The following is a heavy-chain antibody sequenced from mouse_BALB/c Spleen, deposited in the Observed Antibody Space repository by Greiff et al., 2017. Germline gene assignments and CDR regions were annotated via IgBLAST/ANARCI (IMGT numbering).Heavy chain of an antibody. CDR1: GFTFSSYA. Sequence: EVQLVESGGGLVKPGGSLKLSCAASGFTFSSYAMSWVRQTPEKRLEWVATISSGGSYTYYPDSVKGRFTISRDNAKNTLYLQMSSLRSEDTAMYYCARPPSTGAMDYWGQGTSVTVSS. D-gene: IGHD1-1*01. CDR3: ARPPSTGAMDY. CDR2: ISSGGSYT. J-gene: IGHJ4*01. V-gene: IGHV5-9-3*01.